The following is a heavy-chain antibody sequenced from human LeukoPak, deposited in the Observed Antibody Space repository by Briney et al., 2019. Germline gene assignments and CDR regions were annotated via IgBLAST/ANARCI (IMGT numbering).Heavy chain of an antibody. CDR1: GGSISSYY. D-gene: IGHD5-18*01. CDR2: TYYSGST. V-gene: IGHV4-59*01. J-gene: IGHJ4*02. Sequence: SETLSLTCTVSGGSISSYYWSWIRQPPGKGLEWIGYTYYSGSTNYSPSLKSRVTISVDTSKNQFSLKLSSVTAADTAVYYCARGGYSYGYFDYWGQGTLVTVSS. CDR3: ARGGYSYGYFDY.